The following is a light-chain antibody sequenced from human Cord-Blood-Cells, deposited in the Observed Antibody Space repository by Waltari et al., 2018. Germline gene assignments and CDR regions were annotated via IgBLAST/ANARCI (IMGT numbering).Light chain of an antibody. CDR3: QSYDSSNHVV. CDR2: GDN. V-gene: IGLV6-57*01. Sequence: NFMLTQPHSVSESPGKTVTISCTRSSGSIASNYVPWYQQRPGTSPTTVIYGDNKRPSGVPDRFSGSIDSSSNSASLTIAGLKTEDEADYYCQSYDSSNHVVFGGGTKLTVL. J-gene: IGLJ2*01. CDR1: SGSIASNY.